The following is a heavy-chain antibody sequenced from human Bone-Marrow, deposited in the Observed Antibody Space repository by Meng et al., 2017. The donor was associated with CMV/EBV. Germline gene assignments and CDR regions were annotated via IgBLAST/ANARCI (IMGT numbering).Heavy chain of an antibody. V-gene: IGHV3-53*01. CDR1: GFIASSNY. J-gene: IGHJ4*02. Sequence: SCAASGFIASSNYMSWVRQAPGKGLEWVSLIYSGGSTYYADTVKGRFTISRDNSKNTLYLQINSLRAEDTAVYYCARHILVAGYFDYWGQGILVTVSS. CDR3: ARHILVAGYFDY. D-gene: IGHD6-19*01. CDR2: IYSGGST.